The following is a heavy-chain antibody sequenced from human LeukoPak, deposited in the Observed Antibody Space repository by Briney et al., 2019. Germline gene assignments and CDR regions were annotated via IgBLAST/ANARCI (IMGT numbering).Heavy chain of an antibody. D-gene: IGHD1-26*01. CDR2: IIPIFGTA. V-gene: IGHV1-69*13. CDR3: ARPAGGSFLGLDY. CDR1: GGTFSSYA. Sequence: SVKVSCKASGGTFSSYAISGVRQAPGQGLEWMGGIIPIFGTANYAQKFQGRVTITADESTSTAYLELSSLRSEDTAVYYCARPAGGSFLGLDYWGQGTQVIVSS. J-gene: IGHJ4*02.